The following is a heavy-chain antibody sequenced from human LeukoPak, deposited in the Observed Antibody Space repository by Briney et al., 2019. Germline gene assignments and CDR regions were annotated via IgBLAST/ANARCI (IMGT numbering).Heavy chain of an antibody. J-gene: IGHJ4*02. D-gene: IGHD4-23*01. CDR2: IYYSGST. CDR3: ARLDYGGNPDY. V-gene: IGHV4-59*01. Sequence: SETLSLTCTVSGGSISSYYWSWIRQPPGKGLEWIGYIYYSGSTNYNPSLKSRVTISVDTSKNQFSLKLSSVTAADTAVYYCARLDYGGNPDYWGQGTLVTVSS. CDR1: GGSISSYY.